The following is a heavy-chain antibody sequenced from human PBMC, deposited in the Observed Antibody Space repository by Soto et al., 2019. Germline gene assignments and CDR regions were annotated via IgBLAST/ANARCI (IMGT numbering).Heavy chain of an antibody. V-gene: IGHV4-34*01. CDR2: INHSGST. CDR3: ARIHDYGDYADGMDV. Sequence: SETLSLTCAVYGGSFSGYYWSWIRQPPGKGLEWIGEINHSGSTNYNPSLKSRVTISVDTSKNQFSLKLSSVTAADTAVYYCARIHDYGDYADGMDVWGQGTTVTVSS. J-gene: IGHJ6*02. CDR1: GGSFSGYY. D-gene: IGHD4-17*01.